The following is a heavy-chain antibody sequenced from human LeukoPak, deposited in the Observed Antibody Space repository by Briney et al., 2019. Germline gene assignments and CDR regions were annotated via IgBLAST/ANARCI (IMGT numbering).Heavy chain of an antibody. CDR2: VNPNSGHT. V-gene: IGHV1-8*01. CDR3: ARVPTMVLWFDP. CDR1: GYTFTSYD. D-gene: IGHD3-10*01. J-gene: IGHJ5*02. Sequence: ASVKVSCKASGYTFTSYDINWVRQATGQGLEWMGWVNPNSGHTGFAQKFQGRVSMTTNTSISTAYMEVRSLKSEDTAVYYCARVPTMVLWFDPWGQGTLVTVSS.